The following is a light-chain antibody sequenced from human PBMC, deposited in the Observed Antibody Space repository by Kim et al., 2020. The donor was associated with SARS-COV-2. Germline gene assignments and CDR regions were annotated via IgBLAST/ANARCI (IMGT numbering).Light chain of an antibody. CDR1: TSNIETNT. CDR3: AAWEDSPDGYVV. Sequence: QSVLTQPPSVSGTPGQRVSISCSGSTSNIETNTVNWYQQLPGAAPKLLIHTNNQRPSGVPDRFSGSRFGTSASLTISGLQSEDEADYFCAAWEDSPDGYVVFGGGTKLTVL. CDR2: TNN. J-gene: IGLJ2*01. V-gene: IGLV1-44*01.